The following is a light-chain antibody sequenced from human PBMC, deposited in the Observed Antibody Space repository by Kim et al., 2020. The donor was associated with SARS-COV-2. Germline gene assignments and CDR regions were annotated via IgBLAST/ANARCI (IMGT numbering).Light chain of an antibody. CDR1: SLRSYY. J-gene: IGLJ3*02. V-gene: IGLV3-19*01. CDR3: NSRDISWV. CDR2: GKN. Sequence: SSELTQDPAVSVALGQTVRITCQGDSLRSYYASWYQQKPGQAPVLVIYGKNNRPSGIPDRFSGSSSGNTASLTITGAQAEDEADYYCNSRDISWVFGGGA.